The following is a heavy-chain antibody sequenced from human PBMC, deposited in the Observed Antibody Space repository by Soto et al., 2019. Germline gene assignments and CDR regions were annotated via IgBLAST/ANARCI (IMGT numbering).Heavy chain of an antibody. CDR3: ARDLRGYAQNYYYYGLDV. CDR2: INPSGGST. Sequence: GASVKVSCKASGYTFTSYYMHWVRQAPGQGLEWMGIINPSGGSTSYAQKFQGRVTMTRDTSTSTVYMELSSLRSEDTAVYYCARDLRGYAQNYYYYGLDVWGQGIMVTVAS. D-gene: IGHD5-12*01. J-gene: IGHJ6*02. CDR1: GYTFTSYY. V-gene: IGHV1-46*01.